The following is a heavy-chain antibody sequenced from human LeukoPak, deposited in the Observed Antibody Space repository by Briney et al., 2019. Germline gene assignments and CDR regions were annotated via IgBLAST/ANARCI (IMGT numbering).Heavy chain of an antibody. CDR2: LSPVLA. J-gene: IGHJ5*02. CDR3: ARDREISARPGGWFDP. CDR1: GGTLNNFA. V-gene: IGHV1-69*01. Sequence: SVKVSCKVAGGTLNNFAISWVRQAPGQGLEWMGGLSPVLATYAQKFQGRVTITADESTDTVYMELGSLTSEDTATYFCARDREISARPGGWFDPWGQGTLATVSS. D-gene: IGHD6-6*01.